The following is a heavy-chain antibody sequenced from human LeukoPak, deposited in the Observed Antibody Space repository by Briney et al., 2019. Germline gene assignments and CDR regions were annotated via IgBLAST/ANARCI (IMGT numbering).Heavy chain of an antibody. CDR1: GGSFSGYY. CDR3: ARVYSNYIDY. Sequence: PSETLSLTCAVYGGSFSGYYWSWIRQPPGRGLEWIGEINHSGNTNYNPSLKSRVTISVDTSKNQFSLKLSSVTAADTAVYYCARVYSNYIDYWGQGTLVTVSS. V-gene: IGHV4-34*01. D-gene: IGHD4-4*01. CDR2: INHSGNT. J-gene: IGHJ4*02.